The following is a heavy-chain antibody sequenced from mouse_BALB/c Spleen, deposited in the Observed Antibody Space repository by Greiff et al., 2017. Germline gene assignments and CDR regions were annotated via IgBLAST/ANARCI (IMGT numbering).Heavy chain of an antibody. D-gene: IGHD2-1*01. V-gene: IGHV5-12-2*01. Sequence: EVQGVESGGGLVQPGGSLKLSCAASGFTFSSYTMSWVRQTPEKRLEWVAYISNGGGSTYYPDTVKGRFTISRDNAKNTLYLQMSSLKSEDTAMYYCASGNYYFDYWGQGTTLTVSS. CDR2: ISNGGGST. CDR1: GFTFSSYT. CDR3: ASGNYYFDY. J-gene: IGHJ2*01.